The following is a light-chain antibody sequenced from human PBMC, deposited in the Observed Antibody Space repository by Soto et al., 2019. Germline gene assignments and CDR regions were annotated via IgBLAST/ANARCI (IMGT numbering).Light chain of an antibody. J-gene: IGKJ4*01. CDR3: QQYNNWPPLT. V-gene: IGKV3-15*01. CDR1: QSVSSN. Sequence: EIVITQSPATLSVSPGERATLSCRASQSVSSNLAWYQQKPGQDPMLLIYGTSTRATGIPARFSGSGSGTEFTLTISSLQSEDFAVYYCQQYNNWPPLTFGGGTKVEIK. CDR2: GTS.